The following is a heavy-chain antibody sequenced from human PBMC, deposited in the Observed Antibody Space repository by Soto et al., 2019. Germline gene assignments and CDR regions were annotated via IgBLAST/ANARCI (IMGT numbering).Heavy chain of an antibody. CDR2: IYYSWST. CDR3: ARHRGTGYCTNGVCLYKGGWFDP. Sequence: ETLSLTCPVSGVSISSSSYYWGWIRKPPGKGLEWIGSIYYSWSTYYNPSLKSRVTISVNTSKNQFSLKLSSVTAEDTAVYYCARHRGTGYCTNGVCLYKGGWFDPWGQGTLVTV. D-gene: IGHD2-8*01. J-gene: IGHJ5*02. CDR1: GVSISSSSYY. V-gene: IGHV4-39*01.